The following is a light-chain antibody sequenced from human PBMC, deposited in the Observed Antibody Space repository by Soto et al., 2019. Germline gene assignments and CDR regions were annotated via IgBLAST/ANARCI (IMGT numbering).Light chain of an antibody. J-gene: IGKJ3*01. CDR2: GAS. Sequence: EFVLTQSPGTLSLSPGERATLSCRASQSVSSSYLAWYQQKPGQAPRLLIYGASSRATGIPDRFSGSGSGTDFTLTISRLEPEDFAVYYCQQYGSSPGVTFGPGTKVDIK. CDR3: QQYGSSPGVT. V-gene: IGKV3-20*01. CDR1: QSVSSSY.